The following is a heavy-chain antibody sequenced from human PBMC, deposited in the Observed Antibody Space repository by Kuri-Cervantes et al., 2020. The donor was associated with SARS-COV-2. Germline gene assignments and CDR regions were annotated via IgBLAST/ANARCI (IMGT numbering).Heavy chain of an antibody. CDR1: GGSISGGDYY. CDR2: IYYSGST. J-gene: IGHJ5*02. CDR3: ARDPNANHNNWFDP. D-gene: IGHD4/OR15-4a*01. Sequence: SETLSLTCTVSGGSISGGDYYWSWIRQPPGKGLEWIGYIYYSGSTNYNPSLKSRVTISVDTSKNQFSLKLSSVTAADTAVYYCARDPNANHNNWFDPWGQGTLVTVSS. V-gene: IGHV4-61*08.